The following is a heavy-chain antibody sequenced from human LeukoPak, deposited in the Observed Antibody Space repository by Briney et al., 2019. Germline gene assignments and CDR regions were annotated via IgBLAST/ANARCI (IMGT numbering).Heavy chain of an antibody. J-gene: IGHJ6*03. V-gene: IGHV1-2*02. Sequence: ASVKVSCKASGYTFTGYYMHWLRQAPGQGLEWMGWITPNSGGTNYAQKFQGRVTMTRDTSISTAYMELSSLRSEDTAVYYCARDSPGALGYYYYMDVWGKGTTVTVSS. D-gene: IGHD7-27*01. CDR2: ITPNSGGT. CDR1: GYTFTGYY. CDR3: ARDSPGALGYYYYMDV.